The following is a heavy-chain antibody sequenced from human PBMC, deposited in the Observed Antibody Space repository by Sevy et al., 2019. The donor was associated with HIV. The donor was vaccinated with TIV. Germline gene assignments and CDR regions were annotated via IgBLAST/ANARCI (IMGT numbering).Heavy chain of an antibody. CDR1: GFTFRNYV. J-gene: IGHJ3*02. CDR3: AKGVAGALAALDI. CDR2: ISDGGGTT. V-gene: IGHV3-23*01. D-gene: IGHD3-10*01. Sequence: GGSLRLSCAASGFTFRNYVMNWVRQPPGKGLEWVSVISDGGGTTYYADSVKGRFTISGDASKSTLYLQMNSLRVEDTAVYFCAKGVAGALAALDIWGQGTMVTVSS.